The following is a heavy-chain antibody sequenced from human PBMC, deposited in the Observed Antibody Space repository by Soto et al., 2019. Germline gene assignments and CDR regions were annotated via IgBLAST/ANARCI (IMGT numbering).Heavy chain of an antibody. CDR3: ARDAAAGLNDY. V-gene: IGHV1-18*01. D-gene: IGHD6-13*01. CDR1: GYAFTSYG. J-gene: IGHJ4*02. CDR2: ISAYNGNT. Sequence: QVQLVQSGAEVKKPGASVKVSCNASGYAFTSYGISWVRQAPGQGLEWMGWISAYNGNTKYAQKFQGRVTMTTDTSTSTAYMEVRSLRSDDTAVYYCARDAAAGLNDYWGQGTLVTVSS.